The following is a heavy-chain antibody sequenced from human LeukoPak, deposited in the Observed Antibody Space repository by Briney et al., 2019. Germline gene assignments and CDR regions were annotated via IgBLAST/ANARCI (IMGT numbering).Heavy chain of an antibody. V-gene: IGHV1-18*01. D-gene: IGHD3-22*01. J-gene: IGHJ5*02. CDR2: ISAYNGNT. CDR3: ARAYYYDSSGYFLNWFDP. CDR1: GYTFTSYG. Sequence: ASVKVSCKASGYTFTSYGISWVRQAPGQGLEWMGWISAYNGNTNYAQKLQGRVTMTTDTSTSTAYMELRSPRSDDTAVYYCARAYYYDSSGYFLNWFDPWGQGTLVTVSS.